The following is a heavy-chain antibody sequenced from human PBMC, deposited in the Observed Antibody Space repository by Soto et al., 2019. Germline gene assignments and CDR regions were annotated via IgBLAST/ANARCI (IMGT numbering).Heavy chain of an antibody. Sequence: QVQLQQWGAGLLKPSETLSLTCAVNGGSFSSYYWSWIRQPPGKGLEWIGEINHSGSTNYNPSLKSRVTISVDTSKNQFSLKLSSVTATDTAVYYCARTYSSSWSPLEYWGQGTLVTVSS. J-gene: IGHJ4*02. CDR2: INHSGST. CDR1: GGSFSSYY. V-gene: IGHV4-34*01. CDR3: ARTYSSSWSPLEY. D-gene: IGHD6-13*01.